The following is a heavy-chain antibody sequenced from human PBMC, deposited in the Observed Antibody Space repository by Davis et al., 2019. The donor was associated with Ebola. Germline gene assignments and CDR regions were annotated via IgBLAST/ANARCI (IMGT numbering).Heavy chain of an antibody. CDR1: GYIFTSYD. D-gene: IGHD2-2*01. Sequence: ASVTVSCKASGYIFTSYDINWVRQATGQGLEWMGWMNHNSGNTGYAQKFQGRVTMTRNTSISTAYMELSSLRSEDTAVYYCARYVDCSSTSCLYYYYYGMDVWGQGTTVTVSS. CDR2: MNHNSGNT. CDR3: ARYVDCSSTSCLYYYYYGMDV. V-gene: IGHV1-8*01. J-gene: IGHJ6*02.